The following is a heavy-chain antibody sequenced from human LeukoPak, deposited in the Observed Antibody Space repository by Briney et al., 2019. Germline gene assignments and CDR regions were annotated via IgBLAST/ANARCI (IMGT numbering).Heavy chain of an antibody. Sequence: ASVKVSCKASGYTFTGYYMHWVRQAPGKGLEWMGTFDPEDGETIYAQKFQGRVTMTEDTSTDTAYMELSSLKSEDTAVYYCATAHCTTTSCYLTSAPDYWGQGTLVTVSS. V-gene: IGHV1-24*01. CDR2: FDPEDGET. D-gene: IGHD2-2*01. CDR3: ATAHCTTTSCYLTSAPDY. CDR1: GYTFTGYY. J-gene: IGHJ4*02.